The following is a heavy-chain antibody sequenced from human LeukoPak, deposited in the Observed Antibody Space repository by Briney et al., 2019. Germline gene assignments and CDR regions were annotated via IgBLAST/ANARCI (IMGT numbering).Heavy chain of an antibody. CDR1: RFIFSSYW. CDR3: ARVATTLWYNWFAS. CDR2: IKEDGSET. V-gene: IGHV3-7*05. Sequence: PGGSLRLSCSASRFIFSSYWMSWVRQAPGRGLEWVANIKEDGSETHYVDSVKGRFTISRDNAKNSMYLQMNSLRVEDTAVYYCARVATTLWYNWFASWGQGALVTVSS. J-gene: IGHJ5*01. D-gene: IGHD2/OR15-2a*01.